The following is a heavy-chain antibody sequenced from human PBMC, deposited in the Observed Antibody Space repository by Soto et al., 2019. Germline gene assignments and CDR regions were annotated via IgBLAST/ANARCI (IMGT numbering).Heavy chain of an antibody. D-gene: IGHD3-16*01. CDR2: INPDGRVT. CDR3: ARVGQGAWYFDL. J-gene: IGHJ2*01. V-gene: IGHV3-74*01. CDR1: GFTFSSYW. Sequence: EVQLVESGGGLVQPGGSLTLSCAASGFTFSSYWMHWVRQVPGKGVVWVSRINPDGRVTNYADSVKGRFTISRDNAKSTLYLKMNSLRPEDTAVYYCARVGQGAWYFDLWGRGTLVTVSS.